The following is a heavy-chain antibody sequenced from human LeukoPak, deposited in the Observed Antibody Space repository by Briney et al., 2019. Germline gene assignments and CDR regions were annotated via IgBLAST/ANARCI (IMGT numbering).Heavy chain of an antibody. V-gene: IGHV4-38-2*01. CDR1: GYSISSGYH. Sequence: SETLSLTCAVSGYSISSGYHWGWIRQPPGKGLEWIGSMSHSGSTYYNPSLKSRVTISVDTSKNQFSLKLSSVTAADTAVYYCARSVQQWLVDYWGQGTLVTVSS. D-gene: IGHD6-19*01. J-gene: IGHJ4*02. CDR3: ARSVQQWLVDY. CDR2: MSHSGST.